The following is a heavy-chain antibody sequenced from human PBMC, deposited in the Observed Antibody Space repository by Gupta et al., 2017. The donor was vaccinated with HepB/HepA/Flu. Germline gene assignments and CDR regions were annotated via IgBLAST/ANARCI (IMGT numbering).Heavy chain of an antibody. Sequence: QLQLQESGPGQVKPSETLSLTCAVSGGSITSSSNFWAWIRQHPGKGLECIGTMYYSGSTYYNPSLKGRVTISVDTSKNQFSLRLSSVSAADTAIYYCARPGSGDYWGQGTLVTVSS. CDR3: ARPGSGDY. CDR1: GGSITSSSNF. CDR2: MYYSGST. D-gene: IGHD1-1*01. V-gene: IGHV4-39*01. J-gene: IGHJ4*02.